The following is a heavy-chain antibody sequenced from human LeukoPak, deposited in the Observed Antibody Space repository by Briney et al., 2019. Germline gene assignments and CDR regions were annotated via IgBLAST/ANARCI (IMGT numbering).Heavy chain of an antibody. J-gene: IGHJ5*02. Sequence: SETLSLTCTVSGGSISSYYWSWIRQPPGKGLEWIGYIYYSGSTNYSPSLKSRVTISVDTSKNQFSLKLSSVTAADTAVYYCARRMYYYDSSGYGGYWLDPWGQGTLVTVSS. D-gene: IGHD3-22*01. V-gene: IGHV4-59*08. CDR2: IYYSGST. CDR1: GGSISSYY. CDR3: ARRMYYYDSSGYGGYWLDP.